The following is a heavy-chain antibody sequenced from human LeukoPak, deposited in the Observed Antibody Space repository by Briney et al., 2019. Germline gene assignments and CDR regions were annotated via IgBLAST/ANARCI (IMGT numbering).Heavy chain of an antibody. Sequence: GRSLRCSGAGSGFTCDDYALHWVRQAPGKGLEWVSGITSNSGTIDYADSVKGRFTISRDNAKNSLYLQMNSLRAEDTAFYYCAKVRTSGTYKGPGFDIWGQGTMVTVSS. CDR3: AKVRTSGTYKGPGFDI. CDR2: ITSNSGTI. J-gene: IGHJ3*02. D-gene: IGHD1-26*01. CDR1: GFTCDDYA. V-gene: IGHV3-9*01.